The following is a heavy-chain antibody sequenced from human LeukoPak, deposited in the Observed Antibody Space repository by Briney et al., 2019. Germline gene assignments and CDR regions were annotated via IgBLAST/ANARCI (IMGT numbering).Heavy chain of an antibody. CDR3: ARGGDNYGYIFDY. J-gene: IGHJ4*02. Sequence: PGGSLRLSCAASGFTFSRHSMNWVRQAPGKGLEWVSSISSSSIYIYYADSVKGRFTISRGNAKNSLYLQMNNLRAEDTAVYYCARGGDNYGYIFDYWGQGTLVTVSS. V-gene: IGHV3-21*01. D-gene: IGHD5-18*01. CDR1: GFTFSRHS. CDR2: ISSSSIYI.